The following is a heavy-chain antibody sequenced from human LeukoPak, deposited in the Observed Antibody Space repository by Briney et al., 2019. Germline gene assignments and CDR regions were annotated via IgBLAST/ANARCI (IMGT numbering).Heavy chain of an antibody. CDR2: INPNSGGT. CDR1: GYTFTGYY. V-gene: IGHV1-2*02. CDR3: AIAVAGRPFDFDY. J-gene: IGHJ4*02. Sequence: ASVKVSCKASGYTFTGYYMHWVRQAPGQGLEWMGWINPNSGGTNYAQKFQGRVTMTRDTSISTAYMELSRLRSDDTAVYYCAIAVAGRPFDFDYWGQGTLVTVSS. D-gene: IGHD6-19*01.